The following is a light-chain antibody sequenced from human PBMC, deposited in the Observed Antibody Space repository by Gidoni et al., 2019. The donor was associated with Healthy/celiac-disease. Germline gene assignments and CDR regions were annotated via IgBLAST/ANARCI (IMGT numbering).Light chain of an antibody. J-gene: IGKJ3*01. V-gene: IGKV3-15*01. CDR1: QSVSSN. CDR2: GAS. Sequence: EIVMTQSLATLSVSPGERATLSCRASQSVSSNLAWYQQKPGQAPRLLIYGASTRATGIPARFSGSGSGTEFTLTISSLQSEDFAVYYCQQYNNWPPWTFGPGTKVDIK. CDR3: QQYNNWPPWT.